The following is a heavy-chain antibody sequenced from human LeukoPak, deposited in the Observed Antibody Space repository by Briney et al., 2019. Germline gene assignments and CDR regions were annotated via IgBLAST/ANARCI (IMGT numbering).Heavy chain of an antibody. Sequence: GASVKVSCKASGYTFTGYYMHWVRQAPGQGLEWMGRINPNSGGTNYAQKFQGRVTMTRDTSISTAYMELSRLRSDDTAVYYCARDIQVGSSSTGGLDYWGQGTLVTVSS. CDR1: GYTFTGYY. V-gene: IGHV1-2*06. CDR2: INPNSGGT. CDR3: ARDIQVGSSSTGGLDY. D-gene: IGHD6-13*01. J-gene: IGHJ4*02.